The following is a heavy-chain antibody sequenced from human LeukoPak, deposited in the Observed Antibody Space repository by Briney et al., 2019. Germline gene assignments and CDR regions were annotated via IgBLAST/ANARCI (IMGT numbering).Heavy chain of an antibody. D-gene: IGHD3-22*01. V-gene: IGHV3-20*04. Sequence: GGSLRLSCAASGFTFDDYGMSWLRQAPGKGLEWVSGINWIGGSTGYADSVKGRFTISRDNAKNSLYLQMNSLRAEDTALYYCARVIYYYYYMDVWGKGTTVTISS. CDR1: GFTFDDYG. CDR3: ARVIYYYYYMDV. J-gene: IGHJ6*03. CDR2: INWIGGST.